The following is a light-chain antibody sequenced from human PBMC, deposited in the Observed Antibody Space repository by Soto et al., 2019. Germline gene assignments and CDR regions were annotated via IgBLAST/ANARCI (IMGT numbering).Light chain of an antibody. V-gene: IGKV1-5*03. CDR3: QQYNSYWT. CDR1: QSISSW. J-gene: IGKJ1*01. CDR2: KAS. Sequence: DIPLTPSPFSLSPIVGNKVTLTSRASQSISSWLAWYQQKPGKAPKLLIYKASSLESGVPSRFSGSGSGTEFTLTISSLQPDDFATYYCQQYNSYWTFGQGTKVDIK.